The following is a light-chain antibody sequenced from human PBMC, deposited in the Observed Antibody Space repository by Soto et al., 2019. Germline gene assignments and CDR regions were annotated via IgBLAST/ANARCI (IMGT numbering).Light chain of an antibody. V-gene: IGLV1-40*01. J-gene: IGLJ2*01. CDR3: QTYDSNLSGDVV. CDR2: DNN. CDR1: SSNTGAGYD. Sequence: QSVLTQPPSVSGAPGQRVTISCSGSSSNTGAGYDVHWYQQLPGTAPKLLIYDNNNRPSGVPDRFSGSKSGTSASLAIAGLQAEDEGAYYCQTYDSNLSGDVVFGGGTQLTVL.